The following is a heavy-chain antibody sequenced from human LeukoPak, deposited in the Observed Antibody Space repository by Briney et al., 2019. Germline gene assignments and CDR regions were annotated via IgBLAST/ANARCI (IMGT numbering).Heavy chain of an antibody. D-gene: IGHD6-19*01. V-gene: IGHV4-39*07. Sequence: SETLSLTCTVSGASLTSTNYYWGWLRQPPGKGLEWLGSIYYSGSTYYNPSLKSRVTISVDTSKNQFSLKLSSVTAADTAVYYCARERQWREKDAFDIWGQGTMVTVSS. CDR3: ARERQWREKDAFDI. CDR2: IYYSGST. CDR1: GASLTSTNYY. J-gene: IGHJ3*02.